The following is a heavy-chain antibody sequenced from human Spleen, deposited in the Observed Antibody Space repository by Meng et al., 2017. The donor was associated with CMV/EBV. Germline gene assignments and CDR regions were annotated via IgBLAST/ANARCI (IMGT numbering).Heavy chain of an antibody. V-gene: IGHV4-4*07. CDR3: ARGGLAAAGDSFDI. J-gene: IGHJ3*02. CDR1: GGSISSYY. Sequence: SETLSLTCTVSGGSISSYYWSWIRQPAGKGLEWIGRIYTSGSTNYNPSLKSRVTMSVDTSKNQFSLKLSSVTAADTAVYYCARGGLAAAGDSFDIWGQGTMVTVSS. CDR2: IYTSGST. D-gene: IGHD6-13*01.